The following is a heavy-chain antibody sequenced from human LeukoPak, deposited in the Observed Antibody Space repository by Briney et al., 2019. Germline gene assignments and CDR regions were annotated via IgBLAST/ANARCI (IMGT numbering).Heavy chain of an antibody. V-gene: IGHV3-48*02. J-gene: IGHJ4*02. CDR3: ARADYYYDSSGHPDY. CDR1: GFTFSSYA. CDR2: ISSSSSTI. Sequence: SGGSLRLSCAASGFTFSSYAMSWVRQAPGKGLEWVSYISSSSSTIYYADSVKGRFTISRDNAKNSLYLQMNSLRDEDTAVYYCARADYYYDSSGHPDYWGQGTLVTVSS. D-gene: IGHD3-22*01.